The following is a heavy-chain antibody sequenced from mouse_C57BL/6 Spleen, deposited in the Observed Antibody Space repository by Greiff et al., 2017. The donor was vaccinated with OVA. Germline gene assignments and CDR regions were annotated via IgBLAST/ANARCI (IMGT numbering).Heavy chain of an antibody. CDR1: GYTFTSYW. Sequence: VQLQQPGAELVKPGASVKLSCKASGYTFTSYWMQWVKQRPGQGLEWIGEIDPSDSYTNYNQKFKGKATLTVDTSSSTAYMQLSSLTSEDSAVYYCARHGNSLGDYWYFDVWGKGTTVTVSA. CDR3: ARHGNSLGDYWYFDV. J-gene: IGHJ1*03. V-gene: IGHV1-50*01. D-gene: IGHD6-1*01. CDR2: IDPSDSYT.